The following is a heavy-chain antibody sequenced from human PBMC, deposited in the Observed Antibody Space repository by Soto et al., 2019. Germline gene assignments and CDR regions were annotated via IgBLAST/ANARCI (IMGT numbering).Heavy chain of an antibody. J-gene: IGHJ4*02. Sequence: PSETLSLTCTVSGGSISNYFWTWVRQPPGKGLEWIGYVYYSGSTNYNPSLESRVTISIDASKNQFSLKMKSVTAADTAVYYCVRDYLLTGFDLWGQGALVT. CDR1: GGSISNYF. CDR3: VRDYLLTGFDL. V-gene: IGHV4-59*01. D-gene: IGHD3-9*01. CDR2: VYYSGST.